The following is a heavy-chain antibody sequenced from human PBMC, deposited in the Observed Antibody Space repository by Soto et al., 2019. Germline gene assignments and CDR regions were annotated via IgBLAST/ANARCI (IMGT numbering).Heavy chain of an antibody. CDR3: ASSGTASYYYYYGMDV. J-gene: IGHJ6*02. CDR2: IYYSGST. CDR1: DLYIRNSSCC. Sequence: SHTNTVSDLYIRNSSCCLSRKKKPPGKGLEWIGSIYYSGSTYYNPSLKSRVTISVDTSKNQFSLKLSSVTAADTAVYYCASSGTASYYYYYGMDVWGHGTTVTVS. D-gene: IGHD2-15*01. V-gene: IGHV4-39*01.